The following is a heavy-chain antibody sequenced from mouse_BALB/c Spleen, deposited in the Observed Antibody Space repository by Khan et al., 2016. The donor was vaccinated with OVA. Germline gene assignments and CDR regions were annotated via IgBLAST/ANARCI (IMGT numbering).Heavy chain of an antibody. V-gene: IGHV5-9-3*01. CDR2: ISSGGHYT. CDR1: GFTFSSYA. D-gene: IGHD1-1*02. J-gene: IGHJ4*01. Sequence: EVELVESGGGLVKPGGSLKLSCSASGFTFSSYAMSWVRQTPEKRLELVATISSGGHYTFYPDSVKGRFTISRDNARNTLYLQMNSLRSEDTAMHYFARSVVGYHAMDYWGQGTSVTVSS. CDR3: ARSVVGYHAMDY.